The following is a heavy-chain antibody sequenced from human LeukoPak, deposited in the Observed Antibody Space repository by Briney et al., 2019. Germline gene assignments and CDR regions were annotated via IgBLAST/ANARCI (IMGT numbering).Heavy chain of an antibody. CDR3: VKDAENYHSSRWFFGL. V-gene: IGHV3-30*18. CDR2: ISYDGSST. CDR1: GFTFSMYG. Sequence: GKSLRLSCSASGFTFSMYGMHWVRQAPGKGLEWVAMISYDGSSTHYGDFVKGRFTISRDSSKNTLFLQMSSLRSEDTAVYFCVKDAENYHSSRWFFGLWGRGTMVTVSS. D-gene: IGHD4-11*01. J-gene: IGHJ2*01.